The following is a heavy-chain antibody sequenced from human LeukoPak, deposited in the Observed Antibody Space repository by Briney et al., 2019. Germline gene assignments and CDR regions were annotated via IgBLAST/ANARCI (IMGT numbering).Heavy chain of an antibody. J-gene: IGHJ4*02. CDR3: AREGMAAAGTGDY. Sequence: PSETLSLTCAVSGGSISSSNWWSWVRQPPGKGLEWIGYIYYSGSTYYNPSLKSRVTISVDTSKNQFSLKLSSVTAADTAVYYCAREGMAAAGTGDYWGQGTLVTVSS. CDR1: GGSISSSNW. D-gene: IGHD6-13*01. V-gene: IGHV4-4*02. CDR2: IYYSGST.